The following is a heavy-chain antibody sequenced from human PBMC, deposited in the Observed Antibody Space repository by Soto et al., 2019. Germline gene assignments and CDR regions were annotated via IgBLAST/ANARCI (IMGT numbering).Heavy chain of an antibody. CDR2: IIPIFGTA. V-gene: IGHV1-69*05. J-gene: IGHJ4*02. CDR1: GYTFISYG. D-gene: IGHD1-26*01. Sequence: SVKVSCKASGYTFISYGISWVRQAPGQGLEWMGGIIPIFGTANYAQKFQGRVTMTRNTSISTAYMELSSLRSEDTAVYYCAREKVGAVDYWGQGTLVTVSS. CDR3: AREKVGAVDY.